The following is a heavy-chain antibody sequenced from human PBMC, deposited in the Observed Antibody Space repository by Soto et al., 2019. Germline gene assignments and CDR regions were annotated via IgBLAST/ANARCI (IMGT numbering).Heavy chain of an antibody. D-gene: IGHD3-10*01. V-gene: IGHV4-30-4*01. CDR2: IYRSGST. CDR1: GGSISSGDVY. Sequence: QVKLQESGPGLVKPSQTLSLTCTVSGGSISSGDVYWSWIRQAPGKGLEWIGYIYRSGSTKYNPPIKSGLTISVDTSKNQFSLDLSSVTAADTAVYYCARRLYFAGSGSLDYFDYWGQGTLVTVSS. CDR3: ARRLYFAGSGSLDYFDY. J-gene: IGHJ4*02.